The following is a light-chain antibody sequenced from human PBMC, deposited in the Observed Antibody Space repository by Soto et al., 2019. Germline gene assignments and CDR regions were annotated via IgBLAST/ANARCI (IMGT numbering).Light chain of an antibody. V-gene: IGKV4-1*01. CDR3: QQYHSAPQT. Sequence: DIVMTQSPDSLAVSLGERATINCKSSQSVLYSPNNKNYVAWYQQKPGQPPKLLVYWASTRASGVPDRFSGSGSGTDFTLTISSLQAEDVAVYYCQQYHSAPQTFGQGTRVEIK. J-gene: IGKJ1*01. CDR2: WAS. CDR1: QSVLYSPNNKNY.